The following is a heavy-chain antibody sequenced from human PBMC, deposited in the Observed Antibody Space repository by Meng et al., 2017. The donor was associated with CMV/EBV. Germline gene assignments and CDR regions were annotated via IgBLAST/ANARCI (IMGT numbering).Heavy chain of an antibody. Sequence: LSLTCAASGFTFSGSAMHWVRQASGKGLEWVGRIRSKADSYATAYAASVKGRFTISRDDSKNTAYLQMNSLKTEDTAVYYCRAEAAAGTDIDYWGQGTLVTVSS. D-gene: IGHD6-13*01. J-gene: IGHJ4*02. CDR1: GFTFSGSA. CDR3: RAEAAAGTDIDY. CDR2: IRSKADSYAT. V-gene: IGHV3-73*01.